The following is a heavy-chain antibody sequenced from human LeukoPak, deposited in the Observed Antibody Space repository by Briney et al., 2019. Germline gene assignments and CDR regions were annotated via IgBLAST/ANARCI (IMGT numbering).Heavy chain of an antibody. D-gene: IGHD1-26*01. CDR3: ARHTPSGSYYRYFDY. J-gene: IGHJ4*02. CDR2: IYYSGST. V-gene: IGHV4-39*01. Sequence: TSETLSLTCTVSGGSISSSSYYWGWIRQPPGKGLEWIGSIYYSGSTYYNPSLKSRVTISVDTSKNQFSLKLSSVTAADTAVYYCARHTPSGSYYRYFDYWGQGTLVTVSS. CDR1: GGSISSSSYY.